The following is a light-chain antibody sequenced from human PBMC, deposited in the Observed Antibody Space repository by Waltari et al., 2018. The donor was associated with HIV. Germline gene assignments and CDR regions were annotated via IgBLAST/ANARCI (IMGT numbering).Light chain of an antibody. CDR3: VLYMGSGISV. J-gene: IGLJ2*01. CDR1: SGSVSTTSY. Sequence: QTVVTQEPSFSVSPGGTVTLTCGLSSGSVSTTSYHRWYQHTPGQAPRTLIYNTNTRSSGVPDRFSGSILGNKAALNITGAQADDECDYYCVLYMGSGISVFGGGTKLTVL. V-gene: IGLV8-61*01. CDR2: NTN.